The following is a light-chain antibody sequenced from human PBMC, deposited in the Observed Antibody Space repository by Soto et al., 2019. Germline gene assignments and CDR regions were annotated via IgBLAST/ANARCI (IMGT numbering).Light chain of an antibody. J-gene: IGKJ1*01. CDR1: QSVRSN. CDR3: QQYAGSST. V-gene: IGKV3-20*01. CDR2: DAS. Sequence: EKVMTQSPATLSVSPGERATLSCRASQSVRSNLAWYQQKPGQPPRLLIYDASNRATGIPDRFSGSGSGTDFTLTISRLEPEDFAVYYCQQYAGSSTFGQGTKVDIK.